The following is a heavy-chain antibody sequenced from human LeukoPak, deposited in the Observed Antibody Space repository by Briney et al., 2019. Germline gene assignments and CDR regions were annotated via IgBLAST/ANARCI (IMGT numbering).Heavy chain of an antibody. D-gene: IGHD6-13*01. Sequence: GGSLRLSCAASGFTFSTYSMNWVRQAPGKGLEWVSYISGTSSLIYYADSVKGRFTISRDNAKNSLYLQMNSLRDEDTAVYYCVRDRSWRKVRYYYYGMDVWGQGTTVTVSS. CDR1: GFTFSTYS. V-gene: IGHV3-48*02. J-gene: IGHJ6*02. CDR3: VRDRSWRKVRYYYYGMDV. CDR2: ISGTSSLI.